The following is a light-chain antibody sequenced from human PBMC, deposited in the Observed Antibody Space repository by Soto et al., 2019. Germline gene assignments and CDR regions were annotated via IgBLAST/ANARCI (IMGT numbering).Light chain of an antibody. J-gene: IGKJ1*01. CDR3: QQYGSSGT. V-gene: IGKV3-20*01. Sequence: EIVMTHSPSTLSLSPVERATLSCRASQSVNSNLAWYQQKPGQAPRLLIYGASNRATGIPDRFSGSGSGTDFTLTISRLEPEDFAVYYCQQYGSSGTFGQGTKVDIK. CDR2: GAS. CDR1: QSVNSN.